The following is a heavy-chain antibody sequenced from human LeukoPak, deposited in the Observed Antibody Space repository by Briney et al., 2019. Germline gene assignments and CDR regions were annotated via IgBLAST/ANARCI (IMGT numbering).Heavy chain of an antibody. V-gene: IGHV1-8*01. CDR1: GYTFTSYD. Sequence: ASVKVSCKASGYTFTSYDINWVRQATGQGVEWMGWMNPNSGNTGYAQKFQGRVTMTRNTSISTAYMELSSLRSEDTAVYYCARGPRIAAAGIWVGGYWGQGTLVTVSS. J-gene: IGHJ4*02. CDR3: ARGPRIAAAGIWVGGY. D-gene: IGHD6-13*01. CDR2: MNPNSGNT.